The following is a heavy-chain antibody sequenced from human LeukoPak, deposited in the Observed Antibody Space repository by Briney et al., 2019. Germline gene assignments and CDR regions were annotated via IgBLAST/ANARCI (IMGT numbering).Heavy chain of an antibody. D-gene: IGHD3-10*01. CDR1: GFTLNRNA. CDR3: AKDLYYGSGSYNEYFQH. J-gene: IGHJ1*01. Sequence: GGSLRLSCAASGFTLNRNAISWVRQAPGKGLEWVSAISGSGGSTYYADSVKGRFTISRDNSKNTLYLQMNSLRAEDTAVYYCAKDLYYGSGSYNEYFQHWGQGTLVTVSS. V-gene: IGHV3-23*01. CDR2: ISGSGGST.